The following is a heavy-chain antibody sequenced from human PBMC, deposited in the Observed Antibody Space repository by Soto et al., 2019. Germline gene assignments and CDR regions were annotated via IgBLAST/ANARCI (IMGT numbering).Heavy chain of an antibody. CDR3: ATGFCSSSSCYRASFDP. Sequence: QVQLVQSGAEVKKPGSSVKVSCKASGGTFNKYGVSWVRQAPGQGLEWMGGILPMYPTVKTAQKFEGRVSITADESTSTVYMELSSLRSEDTALYYCATGFCSSSSCYRASFDPWGQGTQVTVSS. J-gene: IGHJ5*02. V-gene: IGHV1-69*01. CDR2: ILPMYPTV. D-gene: IGHD2-2*02. CDR1: GGTFNKYG.